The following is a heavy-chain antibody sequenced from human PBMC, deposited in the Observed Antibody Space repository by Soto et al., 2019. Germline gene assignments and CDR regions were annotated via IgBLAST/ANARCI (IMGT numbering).Heavy chain of an antibody. CDR2: IYHSGST. Sequence: SETLSLTCAVSGGSISSGGYSWSWIRQPPGKGLEWIGYIYHSGSTYYNPSLKSRVTISVDRSKNQFSLKLSSVTAADTAVYYCARRSSGYAPHFDYWGQGTLVTVSS. J-gene: IGHJ4*02. V-gene: IGHV4-30-2*01. D-gene: IGHD3-22*01. CDR1: GGSISSGGYS. CDR3: ARRSSGYAPHFDY.